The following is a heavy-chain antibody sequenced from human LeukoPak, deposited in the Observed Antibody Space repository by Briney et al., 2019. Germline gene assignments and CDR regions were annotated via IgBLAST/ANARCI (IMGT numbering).Heavy chain of an antibody. J-gene: IGHJ4*02. CDR3: AGGYSYGTEYDY. Sequence: SETLPLTCTVSRGSISSYYWSWIRQPPGKGLEWIGYIYYSGSTDYNPSLKSRVTISVDTSKNQFSLKLSSVTAADTAVYYCAGGYSYGTEYDYWGQGTLVTVSS. CDR2: IYYSGST. V-gene: IGHV4-59*01. D-gene: IGHD5-18*01. CDR1: RGSISSYY.